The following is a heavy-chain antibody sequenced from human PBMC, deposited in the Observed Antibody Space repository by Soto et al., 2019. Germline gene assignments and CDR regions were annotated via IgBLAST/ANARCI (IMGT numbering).Heavy chain of an antibody. V-gene: IGHV3-9*01. CDR2: ISWNSGSI. Sequence: GGSLRLSCAASGFTFDDYAMHWVRQAPGKGLEWVSGISWNSGSIGYADSVKGRFTISRDNAKNSLYLQMNSLRAEDTALYYCAKVQRKYSSGWDDAFDIWGQGTMVTVS. CDR3: AKVQRKYSSGWDDAFDI. J-gene: IGHJ3*02. CDR1: GFTFDDYA. D-gene: IGHD6-19*01.